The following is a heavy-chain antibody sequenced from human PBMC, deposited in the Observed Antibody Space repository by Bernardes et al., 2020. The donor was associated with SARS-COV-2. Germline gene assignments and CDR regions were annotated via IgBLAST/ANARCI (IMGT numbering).Heavy chain of an antibody. D-gene: IGHD2-15*01. V-gene: IGHV3-30*18. J-gene: IGHJ4*02. CDR1: GFTFSSSA. CDR3: AKDLAWKDMGHFFDY. Sequence: GGSLRLSCAASGFTFSSSAMHWVRQAPGQGLEWVAGVSYDGTKNYYVGSVRGRFAISRDNSRNTVYLQMNSLRVEDTAMYFCAKDLAWKDMGHFFDYWGPGALVTVSS. CDR2: VSYDGTKN.